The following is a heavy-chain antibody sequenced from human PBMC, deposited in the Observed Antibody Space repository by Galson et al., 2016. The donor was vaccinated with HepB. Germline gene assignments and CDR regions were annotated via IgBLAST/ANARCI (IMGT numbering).Heavy chain of an antibody. Sequence: SLRLSCAASGFTFSHAWMHWVRQAPGKGLVWVSRINSDGRVTNYADSVRGRFLISRDNAKNTLYLQVHSLRDEDTAVYYCAKEKDPGTDCWGYHGSWGLGTLVTGSS. CDR3: AKEKDPGTDCWGYHGS. CDR1: GFTFSHAW. V-gene: IGHV3-74*01. CDR2: INSDGRVT. J-gene: IGHJ5*02. D-gene: IGHD2-21*02.